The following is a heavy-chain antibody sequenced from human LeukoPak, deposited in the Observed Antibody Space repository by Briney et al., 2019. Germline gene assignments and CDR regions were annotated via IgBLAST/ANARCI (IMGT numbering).Heavy chain of an antibody. D-gene: IGHD3-22*01. Sequence: SETLSLTCGVSGGSISRHFWSWIRQPPGKGLEWIAFIHYSGRTKYNPSLQSRVTISIDTSENNFSLRLTSVTAADTAVYYCARLLDNDSSGDPDTFDMWGQGTVVSVSS. J-gene: IGHJ3*02. CDR1: GGSISRHF. CDR3: ARLLDNDSSGDPDTFDM. V-gene: IGHV4-59*11. CDR2: IHYSGRT.